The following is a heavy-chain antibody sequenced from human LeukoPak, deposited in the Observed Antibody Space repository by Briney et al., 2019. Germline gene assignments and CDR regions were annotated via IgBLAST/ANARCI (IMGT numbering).Heavy chain of an antibody. CDR1: GYSFTSYY. CDR3: ARDPTKYFWSAYNPFDY. Sequence: ASVKVSCKASGYSFTSYYIHWVRQAPGQGLEWMGWISGYNGNTNYAQKLQGRVSMTTDTSTSTAYMELRSLRSDDTAVYYCARDPTKYFWSAYNPFDYWGQGTLVTVSS. D-gene: IGHD3-3*01. J-gene: IGHJ4*02. CDR2: ISGYNGNT. V-gene: IGHV1-18*04.